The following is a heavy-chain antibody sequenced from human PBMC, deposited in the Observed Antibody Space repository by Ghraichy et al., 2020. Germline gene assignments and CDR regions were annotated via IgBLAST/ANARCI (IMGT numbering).Heavy chain of an antibody. CDR2: ISGSGGRT. D-gene: IGHD3-22*01. V-gene: IGHV3-23*01. CDR3: AKVTYYYDSSGTPTPAGFDY. Sequence: GGSLRLSCAASGFTFSSYAMSWVRQAPGKGLEWVSAISGSGGRTYYADSVKGRLTISRDNSENTLYLQMNSLRAEDTAVYHCAKVTYYYDSSGTPTPAGFDYWGQGTLVTVSS. J-gene: IGHJ4*02. CDR1: GFTFSSYA.